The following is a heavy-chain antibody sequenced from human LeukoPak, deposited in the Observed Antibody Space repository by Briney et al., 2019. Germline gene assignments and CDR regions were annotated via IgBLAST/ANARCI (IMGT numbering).Heavy chain of an antibody. V-gene: IGHV4-59*01. D-gene: IGHD2-15*01. J-gene: IGHJ4*02. CDR1: GGSISSYY. CDR2: IYYSGST. Sequence: PSEALSLTCTVSGGSISSYYWSWIRQPPGKGLEWIGYIYYSGSTNYNPSLKSRVTISVDTSKNQFSLKLSSVTAADTAVYCCARSIRGYCRNWGQGTLVTVSS. CDR3: ARSIRGYCRN.